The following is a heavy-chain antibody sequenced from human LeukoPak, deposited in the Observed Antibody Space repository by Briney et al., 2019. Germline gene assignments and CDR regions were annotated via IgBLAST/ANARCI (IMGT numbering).Heavy chain of an antibody. J-gene: IGHJ4*02. CDR2: ISGSGGST. Sequence: AGGSLRLSCAASGFTFSSYAMSWVRQAPGKGLEWVSAISGSGGSTYYADSVKGRFTISRDNAKNSLYLQMNSLRAEDTAVYYCARDVRVDYGDCFDYWGQGTLVTVSS. CDR1: GFTFSSYA. V-gene: IGHV3-23*01. CDR3: ARDVRVDYGDCFDY. D-gene: IGHD4-17*01.